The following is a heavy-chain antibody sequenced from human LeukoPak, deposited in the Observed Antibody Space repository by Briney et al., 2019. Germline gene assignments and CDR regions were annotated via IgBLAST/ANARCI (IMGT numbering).Heavy chain of an antibody. CDR1: GFTFSSTW. CDR3: AKGRKGLLFVRGVDFDY. J-gene: IGHJ4*02. V-gene: IGHV3-74*03. D-gene: IGHD3-10*01. Sequence: GGSLRLSCAASGFTFSSTWMHWVRQPPGKGLVWVARITSDGSSTTYAESVKGRFTISRDNSKNTLYLQMNSLRAEDTAVYYCAKGRKGLLFVRGVDFDYWGQGTLVTVSS. CDR2: ITSDGSST.